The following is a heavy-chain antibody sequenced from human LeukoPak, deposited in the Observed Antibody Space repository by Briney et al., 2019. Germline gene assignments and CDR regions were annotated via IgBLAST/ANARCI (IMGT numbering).Heavy chain of an antibody. Sequence: QPGRSLRLSCAASGFTFSSYAMHWVRQAPGKGLEWVAVISYDGSNKYYADSVKGRFTISRDNAKNSLYLQMNSLRAEDTAVYYCARESDTAMAPLPFDYWGQGTLVTVSS. CDR3: ARESDTAMAPLPFDY. D-gene: IGHD5-18*01. CDR2: ISYDGSNK. CDR1: GFTFSSYA. V-gene: IGHV3-30-3*01. J-gene: IGHJ4*02.